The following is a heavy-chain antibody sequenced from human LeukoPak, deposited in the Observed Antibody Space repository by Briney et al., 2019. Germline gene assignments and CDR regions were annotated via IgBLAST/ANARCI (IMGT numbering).Heavy chain of an antibody. J-gene: IGHJ6*04. V-gene: IGHV3-48*03. CDR3: AELGITMIGGV. CDR2: ISSSGSTI. D-gene: IGHD3-10*02. Sequence: PGGSLILSCAASGFTFSSYEMNWARQAPGKGLEWVSYISSSGSTIYYADSVKGRFTISRDNAKNSLYLQMNSLRAEDTAVYYCAELGITMIGGVWGKGTTVTISS. CDR1: GFTFSSYE.